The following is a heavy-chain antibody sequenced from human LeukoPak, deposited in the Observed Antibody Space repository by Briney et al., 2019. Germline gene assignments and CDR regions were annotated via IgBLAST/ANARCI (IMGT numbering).Heavy chain of an antibody. Sequence: GGSLRLSCAASGFTFSSYEMNWVRQAPGKGLEWVANINQDGSERYYVDSVKGRFTISRDNAKSSLYLQMNSLRAEDTAVYYCARDYMAGATFQILGPVDYWGQGTLVTVSS. CDR1: GFTFSSYE. CDR3: ARDYMAGATFQILGPVDY. CDR2: INQDGSER. V-gene: IGHV3-7*01. D-gene: IGHD1-26*01. J-gene: IGHJ4*02.